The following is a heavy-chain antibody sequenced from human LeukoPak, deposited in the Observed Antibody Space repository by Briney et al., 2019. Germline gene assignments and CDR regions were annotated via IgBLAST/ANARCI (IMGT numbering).Heavy chain of an antibody. D-gene: IGHD6-13*01. CDR1: GFTFSDYY. CDR2: ISYDGRNK. V-gene: IGHV3-30*18. J-gene: IGHJ4*02. CDR3: AKGPPDSSTWYKRTEG. Sequence: GGSLRLSCAASGFTFSDYYMSWIRQAPGKGLEWVAVISYDGRNKYYADSVKGRFTISRDNSKNTLYLQMNSLRAEDTAVYYCAKGPPDSSTWYKRTEGWGQGTLVTVSS.